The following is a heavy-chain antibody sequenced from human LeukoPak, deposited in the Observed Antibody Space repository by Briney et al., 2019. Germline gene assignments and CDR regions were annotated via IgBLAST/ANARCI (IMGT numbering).Heavy chain of an antibody. Sequence: GGSLRLSCAASGFTFSSHSMNWVRQAPGKGLEWVSSISSSSSYIYYADSVKGRFTISRDNAKNSLYLQMNSLRAEDTAVYYCARDRGYCSGGSCYENDYWGQGTLVTVSS. CDR2: ISSSSSYI. V-gene: IGHV3-21*01. J-gene: IGHJ4*02. D-gene: IGHD2-15*01. CDR3: ARDRGYCSGGSCYENDY. CDR1: GFTFSSHS.